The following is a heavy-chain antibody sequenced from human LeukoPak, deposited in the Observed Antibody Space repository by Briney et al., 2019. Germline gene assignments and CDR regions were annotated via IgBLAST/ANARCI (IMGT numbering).Heavy chain of an antibody. CDR1: EVTPNWNH. Sequence: GGSLRLSCEASEVTPNWNHMNRVRQAPGRGLGRSGSHVFVELTYNADSVKGRFAIPRDNSKDSLSVEVRSLAVEDTGVYACARDCVVRGVICWFDPWGQGTLVTVSS. V-gene: IGHV3-53*01. J-gene: IGHJ5*02. CDR3: ARDCVVRGVICWFDP. D-gene: IGHD3-10*01. CDR2: FVELT.